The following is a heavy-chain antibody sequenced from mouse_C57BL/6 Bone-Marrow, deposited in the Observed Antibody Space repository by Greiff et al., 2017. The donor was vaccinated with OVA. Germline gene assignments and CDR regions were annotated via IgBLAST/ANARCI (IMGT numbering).Heavy chain of an antibody. Sequence: VQLQQSGPELVKPGASVKISCKASGYTFTDYYMNWVKQSHGKSLEWIGDINPNNGGTSYNQKFKDKATLTVDKSSSTAYMELRSLTSEDSAVYYCARVATVAYFDYWGQGTTLTVSS. CDR1: GYTFTDYY. V-gene: IGHV1-26*01. CDR3: ARVATVAYFDY. D-gene: IGHD1-1*01. CDR2: INPNNGGT. J-gene: IGHJ2*01.